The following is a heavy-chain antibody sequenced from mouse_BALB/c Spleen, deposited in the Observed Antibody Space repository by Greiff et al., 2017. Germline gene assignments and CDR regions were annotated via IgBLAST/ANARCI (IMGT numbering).Heavy chain of an antibody. CDR2: IYPGSGST. Sequence: LQQPGSELVRPGASVKLSCKASGYTFTSYWMHWVKQRHGQGLEWIGNIYPGSGSTNYDEKFKSKGTLTVDTSSSTAYMHLSSLTSEDSAVYYCTRDYGSSAMDDWGQGTSVTVSS. CDR1: GYTFTSYW. CDR3: TRDYGSSAMDD. D-gene: IGHD1-1*01. J-gene: IGHJ4*01. V-gene: IGHV1S22*01.